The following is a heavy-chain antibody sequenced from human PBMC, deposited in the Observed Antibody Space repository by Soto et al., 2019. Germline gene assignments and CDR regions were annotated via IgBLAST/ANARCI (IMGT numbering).Heavy chain of an antibody. CDR3: ARGRYGDY. V-gene: IGHV1-18*01. D-gene: IGHD1-1*01. J-gene: IGHJ4*02. CDR1: GYGFTTYG. CDR2: ISAHNGNT. Sequence: QVHLVQSGAEVKKPGASVKVSCKGSGYGFTTYGITWVRQAPGQGLEWMAWISAHNGNTNYAQKLQGRVTVTRDTSTSTAYMKLRSLRSDDTAVYYCARGRYGDYWGQGALVTVPS.